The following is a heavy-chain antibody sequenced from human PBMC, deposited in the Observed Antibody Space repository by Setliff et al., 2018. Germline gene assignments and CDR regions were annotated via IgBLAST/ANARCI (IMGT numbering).Heavy chain of an antibody. D-gene: IGHD4-17*01. CDR1: GSAISSGHY. CDR2: FRPSGKT. J-gene: IGHJ3*01. V-gene: IGHV4-38-2*02. CDR3: VRDAGDGYGVDAYAGGGFDS. Sequence: PSETLSLTCAVSGSAISSGHYWGWIRQPPGKGLEWIGSFRPSGKTYYNPSLNSRVTISVDTSKKQFSLKVTSVTAADTAVYYCVRDAGDGYGVDAYAGGGFDSWGQGTMVTVSS.